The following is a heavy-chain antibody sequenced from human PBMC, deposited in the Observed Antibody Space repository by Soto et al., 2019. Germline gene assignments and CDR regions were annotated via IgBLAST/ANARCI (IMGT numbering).Heavy chain of an antibody. V-gene: IGHV3-30*03. CDR3: ASEPYYYGSGTPLLFDY. D-gene: IGHD3-10*01. CDR2: ISYDGSNK. Sequence: GSLRLSCAASGFTFSSYGMHWVRQAPGKGLEWVAVISYDGSNKYYADSVKDRFTISRDNSKNTLYLQMNSLRAEDTAVYYCASEPYYYGSGTPLLFDYWGQGTLVTVSS. CDR1: GFTFSSYG. J-gene: IGHJ4*02.